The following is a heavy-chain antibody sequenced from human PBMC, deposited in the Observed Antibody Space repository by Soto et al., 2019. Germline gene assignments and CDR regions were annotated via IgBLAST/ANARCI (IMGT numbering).Heavy chain of an antibody. CDR1: GFTFSNDG. D-gene: IGHD1-26*01. J-gene: IGHJ4*02. V-gene: IGHV3-33*01. CDR3: ARLSGSYLDY. Sequence: QVQLVESGGGVVQPGRSLRLSCAASGFTFSNDGMHWVRQAPGKRLEWVALIWYDASKQYYADSVKGRFTISRDNTKNTLWLQMNSLRAEDTAVYYCARLSGSYLDYWGQGTLVTVSS. CDR2: IWYDASKQ.